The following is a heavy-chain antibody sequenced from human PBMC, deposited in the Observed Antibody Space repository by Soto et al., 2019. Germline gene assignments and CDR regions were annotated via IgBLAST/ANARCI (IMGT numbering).Heavy chain of an antibody. Sequence: LSLTCAISGDSVSSNSAAWNWIRQSPSRGLEWLGRTYYRSKWYNDYAVSVKSRITINPDTSKNQFSLQLNSVTPEDTAVYYCARADDYYDSSGYLFDYWGQGTLVTVSS. CDR2: TYYRSKWYN. V-gene: IGHV6-1*01. CDR1: GDSVSSNSAA. D-gene: IGHD3-22*01. J-gene: IGHJ4*02. CDR3: ARADDYYDSSGYLFDY.